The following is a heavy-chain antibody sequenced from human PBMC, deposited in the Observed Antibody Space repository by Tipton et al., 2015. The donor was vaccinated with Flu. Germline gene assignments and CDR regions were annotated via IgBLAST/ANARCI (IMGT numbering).Heavy chain of an antibody. CDR1: GYFINSGYY. CDR3: ARALNSGREYAFDI. Sequence: TLSLTCTVSGYFINSGYYWGWIRQSPGEGLQWIASIYRTGSTYYNPSPKSRVTMSVDTTKNLFYLKLASVTAADTAVYYCARALNSGREYAFDIWGQGAVVTVSS. CDR2: IYRTGST. D-gene: IGHD6-19*01. J-gene: IGHJ3*02. V-gene: IGHV4-38-2*02.